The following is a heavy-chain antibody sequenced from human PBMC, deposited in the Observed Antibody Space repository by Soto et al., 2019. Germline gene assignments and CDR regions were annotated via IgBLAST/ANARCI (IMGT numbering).Heavy chain of an antibody. D-gene: IGHD5-12*01. J-gene: IGHJ4*02. CDR2: IYHSGST. CDR1: GYSIKSNYF. V-gene: IGHV4-38-2*01. CDR3: ARGLVAATYYLDS. Sequence: SETLDLTCAVSGYSIKSNYFWGWIRQPPGKGLESIGSIYHSGSTDYNPSLKSRVTISIDTSRNQLSLILSSVSAADTAVYYCARGLVAATYYLDSWGQGALVTVSS.